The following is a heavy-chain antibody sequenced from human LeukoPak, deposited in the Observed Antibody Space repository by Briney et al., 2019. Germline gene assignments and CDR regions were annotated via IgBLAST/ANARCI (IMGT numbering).Heavy chain of an antibody. Sequence: GASVKASCEASGYTFTGYYMHWVRQAPGQGLEWMGWINPNSGGTNYAQKFQGRVTMTRDTSISTAYMELSRLRSDDTAVYYCYSGSYYVGVRPMDVWGQGTTVTVSS. D-gene: IGHD1-26*01. CDR1: GYTFTGYY. CDR2: INPNSGGT. V-gene: IGHV1-2*02. J-gene: IGHJ6*02. CDR3: YSGSYYVGVRPMDV.